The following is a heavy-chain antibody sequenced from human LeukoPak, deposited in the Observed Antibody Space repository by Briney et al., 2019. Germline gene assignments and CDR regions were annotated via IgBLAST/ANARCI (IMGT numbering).Heavy chain of an antibody. CDR3: AKGLGTGSVLARPLHY. V-gene: IGHV3-30*18. CDR1: GFPFSTYD. Sequence: GGSLRLSCEASGFPFSTYDMHWVRQAPDKGLQWVAVISSDGYRTDYPDSVRGRFTISRDNFKNTVDLQMISVTAEDTAMYFCAKGLGTGSVLARPLHYWGRGTLVTVSS. CDR2: ISSDGYRT. J-gene: IGHJ4*02. D-gene: IGHD3-10*01.